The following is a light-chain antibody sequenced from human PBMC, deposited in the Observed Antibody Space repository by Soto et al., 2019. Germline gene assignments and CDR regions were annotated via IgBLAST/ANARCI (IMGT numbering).Light chain of an antibody. CDR3: QQYNSYSPYT. V-gene: IGKV1-5*03. CDR2: KAS. Sequence: DIQMTQSPSTLSASVGDRVTITCRASQSISSWLAWYQQKPGKAPKLLIYKASSLESGVPSRFSGSESGTEFTLTLSSLQPDDFATYYCQQYNSYSPYTFGQGTKLEIK. CDR1: QSISSW. J-gene: IGKJ2*01.